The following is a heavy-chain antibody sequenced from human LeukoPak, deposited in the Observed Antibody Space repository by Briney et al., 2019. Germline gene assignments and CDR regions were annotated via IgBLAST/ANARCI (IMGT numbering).Heavy chain of an antibody. D-gene: IGHD2-2*01. J-gene: IGHJ4*02. Sequence: PGGSLRLSCAASGFTFSSYAMHWVRQAPGKGLEWVAVISYDGSNKYYADSVKGRFTISRDNSKNTLYLQMNSLRAEDTAVYHCARDGGAVVVPAAPFDYWGQGTLVTVSS. V-gene: IGHV3-30*04. CDR2: ISYDGSNK. CDR3: ARDGGAVVVPAAPFDY. CDR1: GFTFSSYA.